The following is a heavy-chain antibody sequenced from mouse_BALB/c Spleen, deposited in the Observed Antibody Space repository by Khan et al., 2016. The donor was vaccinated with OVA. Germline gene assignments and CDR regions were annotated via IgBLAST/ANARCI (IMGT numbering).Heavy chain of an antibody. CDR1: GYTFTSYY. CDR3: TRSGYGTFAY. J-gene: IGHJ3*01. CDR2: INPSDGDT. V-gene: IGHV1S81*02. D-gene: IGHD2-1*01. Sequence: QVQLKESEAELVKPGASVKLSCKASGYTFTSYYMYWVKQRPGQGLEWIGEINPSDGDTNFNEKFKSKATLTVDKSSSTAYMQLSSLTSEDSAVYYCTRSGYGTFAYWGQGTLVTVSA.